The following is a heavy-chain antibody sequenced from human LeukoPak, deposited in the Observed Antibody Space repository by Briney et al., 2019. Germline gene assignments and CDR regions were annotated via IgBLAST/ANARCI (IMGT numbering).Heavy chain of an antibody. CDR1: GFSFSSSG. V-gene: IGHV3-30*02. CDR2: TRFDDSYK. D-gene: IGHD1-7*01. Sequence: GGSLRLSCAASGFSFSSSGMHWVRQAPGKGPECVAFTRFDDSYKAYGNSVKGRFTISRDNSKNTLYLQMDSLRSDDTAVYYWAKSSAGITWFDPWGQGTLVIVSS. J-gene: IGHJ5*02. CDR3: AKSSAGITWFDP.